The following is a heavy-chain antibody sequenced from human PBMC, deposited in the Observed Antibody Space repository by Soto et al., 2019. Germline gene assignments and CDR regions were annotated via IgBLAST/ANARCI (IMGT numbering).Heavy chain of an antibody. CDR2: ISGSGGST. V-gene: IGHV3-23*01. Sequence: EVQLLESGGGLVQPGGSLRLSCAASGFTFSSYAMNWVRQAPGKGLEWVSAISGSGGSTYYADSVKGRFTISRDNSKNTLYLQMNSLRAEDTAVYYCAKDLELRYFDWLSEFDYWGQGTLVTVSS. CDR3: AKDLELRYFDWLSEFDY. D-gene: IGHD3-9*01. J-gene: IGHJ4*02. CDR1: GFTFSSYA.